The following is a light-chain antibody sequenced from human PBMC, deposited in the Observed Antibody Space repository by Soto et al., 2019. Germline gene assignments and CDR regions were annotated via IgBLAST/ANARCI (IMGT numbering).Light chain of an antibody. Sequence: EIVMTQSPATLSVSPGGRATLSCRASQSIGDTLAWYQQKPGQAPRLLIYGASSRVTGFPARFSGSGSGTDFSLTISRLEPEDFALYYCQQYGHSLSLTFGQGTRLEIK. J-gene: IGKJ5*01. CDR3: QQYGHSLSLT. CDR2: GAS. CDR1: QSIGDT. V-gene: IGKV3-15*01.